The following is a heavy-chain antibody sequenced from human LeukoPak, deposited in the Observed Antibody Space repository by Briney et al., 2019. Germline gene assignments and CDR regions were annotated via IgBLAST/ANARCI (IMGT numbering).Heavy chain of an antibody. CDR2: INWNGGST. Sequence: GGSLRLSCAASGFTFNSYWMHWVRQAPGKGLEWVSGINWNGGSTGYADSVKGRFTISRDNAKNSLYLQMNSLRAEDTALYYCARGTAGYHSSYFDYWGQGTLVTVSS. D-gene: IGHD3-16*02. CDR1: GFTFNSYW. V-gene: IGHV3-20*04. J-gene: IGHJ4*02. CDR3: ARGTAGYHSSYFDY.